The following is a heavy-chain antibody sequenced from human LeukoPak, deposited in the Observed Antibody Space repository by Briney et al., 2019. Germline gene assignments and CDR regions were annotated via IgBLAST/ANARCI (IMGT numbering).Heavy chain of an antibody. D-gene: IGHD2-2*01. CDR2: IYTSGNT. V-gene: IGHV4-4*07. Sequence: SETLSLTCTVSGGSISSHCWNWIRQPAGKGLEWIGRIYTSGNTNYNPSLKSRVAMSVDTSKNHFSLNLTSVTAADTAVYYCARGGKYQAGMDVWGQGTTVTVSS. J-gene: IGHJ6*02. CDR3: ARGGKYQAGMDV. CDR1: GGSISSHC.